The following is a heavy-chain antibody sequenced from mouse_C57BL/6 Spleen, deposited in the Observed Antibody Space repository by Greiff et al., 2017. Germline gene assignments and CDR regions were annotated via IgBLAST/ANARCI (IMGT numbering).Heavy chain of an antibody. D-gene: IGHD1-1*01. CDR3: ARGGTTTVDY. J-gene: IGHJ2*01. V-gene: IGHV1-4*01. CDR2: INPSSGYT. Sequence: QVHVKQSGAELARPGASVKMSCKASGYTFTSYTMHWVKQRPGQGLEWIGYINPSSGYTKYNQKFKDKATLTADKSSSTAYMQLSSLTSEDSAVYYCARGGTTTVDYWGQGTTLTVSS. CDR1: GYTFTSYT.